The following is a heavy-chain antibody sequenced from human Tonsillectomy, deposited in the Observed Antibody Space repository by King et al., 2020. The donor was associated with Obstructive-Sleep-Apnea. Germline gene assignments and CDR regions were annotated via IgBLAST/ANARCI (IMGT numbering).Heavy chain of an antibody. D-gene: IGHD1-26*01. J-gene: IGHJ4*02. CDR1: GGSFNDYY. CDR3: ARVLGAAGPDFYFDY. CDR2: INHSGST. Sequence: VQLQQWGAGLLKPSETPSLTCAVYGGSFNDYYWSWIRQPPGKGLEWIGEINHSGSTNYNPSLKSRVTVSVDTSRNQFSLKVHSVTAADTAVYYCARVLGAAGPDFYFDYWGQGNLVTVSS. V-gene: IGHV4-34*01.